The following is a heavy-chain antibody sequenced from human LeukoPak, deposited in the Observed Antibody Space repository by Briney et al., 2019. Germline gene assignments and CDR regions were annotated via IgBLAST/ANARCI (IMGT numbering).Heavy chain of an antibody. CDR1: GFTFDDYG. Sequence: GGSLRLSCAASGFTFDDYGMSWVRQAPGKGLEWVSGINWNGGSTGYADSVKGRFTISRDNAKNSLYLQMNSLRAEDTAVYYCARSSGYHLLNWFDPWGQGTLVTVSS. D-gene: IGHD3-22*01. CDR2: INWNGGST. V-gene: IGHV3-20*04. CDR3: ARSSGYHLLNWFDP. J-gene: IGHJ5*02.